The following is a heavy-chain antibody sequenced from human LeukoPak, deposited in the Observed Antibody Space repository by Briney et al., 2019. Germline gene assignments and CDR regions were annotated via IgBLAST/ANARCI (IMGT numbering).Heavy chain of an antibody. CDR3: VKGGWVHLLDY. J-gene: IGHJ4*02. Sequence: GGSLRLSCAASGFTFRSYWMTWVRQAPGKGLEWVANIKHDGSDQYYVDSVKGRFTISRDNAKSSLYLQMSSLRAEDTAVYYCVKGGWVHLLDYWGQGTLVTASS. D-gene: IGHD1-1*01. CDR2: IKHDGSDQ. V-gene: IGHV3-7*01. CDR1: GFTFRSYW.